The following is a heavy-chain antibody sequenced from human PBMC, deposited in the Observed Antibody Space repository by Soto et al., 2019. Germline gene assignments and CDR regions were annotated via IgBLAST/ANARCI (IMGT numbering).Heavy chain of an antibody. D-gene: IGHD3-16*01. CDR2: ISGFNGNT. CDR3: ARIGVSSGHESPDFDS. V-gene: IGHV1-18*01. Sequence: ASVKVSCKASGYTFNFYGITWVRQAPGQGLEWMGWISGFNGNTNYAADLQGRVTMATDTSTSTAYMELRGLRSDDTAVYYCARIGVSSGHESPDFDSWGQGTLVTVS. J-gene: IGHJ4*02. CDR1: GYTFNFYG.